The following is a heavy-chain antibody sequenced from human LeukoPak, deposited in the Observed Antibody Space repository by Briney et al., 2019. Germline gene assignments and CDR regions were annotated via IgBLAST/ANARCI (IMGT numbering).Heavy chain of an antibody. CDR1: GFTFDDYA. CDR2: ITWNSGRI. D-gene: IGHD2-21*02. CDR3: AKGVTTIRGWFDP. V-gene: IGHV3-9*01. Sequence: GRSLRLSCAASGFTFDDYAMHWVRQVPGKGLEWVSGITWNSGRIAYADPVKGRFTISRDNAKNSLYLQMNSLRAEDTALYYCAKGVTTIRGWFDPWGQGTLVTVSS. J-gene: IGHJ5*02.